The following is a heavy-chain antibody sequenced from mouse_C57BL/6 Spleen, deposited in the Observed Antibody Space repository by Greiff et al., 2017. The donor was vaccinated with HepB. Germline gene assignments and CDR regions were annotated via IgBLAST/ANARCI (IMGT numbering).Heavy chain of an antibody. CDR2: ISDGGSYT. CDR3: AIGDYDYDEAMDY. CDR1: GFTFSSYA. Sequence: EVQLVESGGGLVKPGGSLKLSCAASGFTFSSYAMSWVRQTPEKRLEWVATISDGGSYTYYPDNVKGRFTISRDNAKNNLYLQMSHLKSEDTAMYYCAIGDYDYDEAMDYWGQGTSVTVSS. D-gene: IGHD2-4*01. V-gene: IGHV5-4*01. J-gene: IGHJ4*01.